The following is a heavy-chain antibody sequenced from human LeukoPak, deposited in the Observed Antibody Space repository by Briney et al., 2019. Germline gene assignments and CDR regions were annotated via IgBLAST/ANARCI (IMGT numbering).Heavy chain of an antibody. CDR2: INPSGGST. D-gene: IGHD1-26*01. Sequence: GASVKVSCKASGGTFSSYAISWVRQAPGQGLEWMGIINPSGGSTSYAQKFQGRVTMTRDMSTSTVYMELSSLRSEDTAVYYCAREGATNTAFDIWGQGTMVTVSS. CDR3: AREGATNTAFDI. CDR1: GGTFSSYA. J-gene: IGHJ3*02. V-gene: IGHV1-46*01.